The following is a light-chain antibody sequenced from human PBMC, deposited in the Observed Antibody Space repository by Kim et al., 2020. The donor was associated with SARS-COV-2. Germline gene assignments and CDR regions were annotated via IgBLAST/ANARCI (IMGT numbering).Light chain of an antibody. V-gene: IGKV3-20*01. CDR1: PSVGSGY. Sequence: GERAPPPCRASPSVGSGYLAWYQQNTGQAPRLLIYGASRRATGIPDRFSGSGSGTDFTLTIRRLEPEDFAVYYCQQYGSSAPSTFGQGTRLEIK. CDR3: QQYGSSAPST. J-gene: IGKJ5*01. CDR2: GAS.